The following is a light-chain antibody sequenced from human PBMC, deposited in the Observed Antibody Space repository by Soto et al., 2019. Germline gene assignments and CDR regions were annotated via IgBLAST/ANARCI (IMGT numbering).Light chain of an antibody. V-gene: IGLV1-40*01. Sequence: QSVLTQPPSVSGAPGQRVTVSCTGGSSNIGAGYVVHWYQQLPGTAPKLLIYDNTNRPSGVPDRFSGSKSGTSASLAITGVQAEDEADYYCQSYDSSLSAVVFGGGTKLTVL. CDR2: DNT. CDR1: SSNIGAGYV. CDR3: QSYDSSLSAVV. J-gene: IGLJ2*01.